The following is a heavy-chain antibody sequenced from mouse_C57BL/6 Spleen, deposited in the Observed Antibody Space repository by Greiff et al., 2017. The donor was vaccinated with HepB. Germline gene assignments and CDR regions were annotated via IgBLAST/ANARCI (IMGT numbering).Heavy chain of an antibody. CDR1: GFTFSDYG. D-gene: IGHD1-1*01. Sequence: EVKLVESGGGLVKPGGSLKLSCAASGFTFSDYGMHWVRQAPEKGLEWVAYISSGSSTIYYADTVKGRFTISRDNAKNTLFLQMTSLRSEDTAMYYCVRRYYYGSSHWYFDVWGTGTTVTVSS. J-gene: IGHJ1*03. CDR3: VRRYYYGSSHWYFDV. V-gene: IGHV5-17*01. CDR2: ISSGSSTI.